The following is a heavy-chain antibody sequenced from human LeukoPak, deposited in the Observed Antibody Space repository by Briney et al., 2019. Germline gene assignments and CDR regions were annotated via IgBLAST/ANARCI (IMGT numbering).Heavy chain of an antibody. CDR3: AKDRESMVRDGAFDI. V-gene: IGHV3-30*18. J-gene: IGHJ3*02. D-gene: IGHD3-10*02. CDR2: ISYDGSNK. Sequence: GGSLRLSCAASGFTFSNYGIHWVRQAPGKGLEWVAVISYDGSNKYYADSVKGRFTISRDNSKNTLYLQMNSLRAEDTAVYYCAKDRESMVRDGAFDIWGQGTMVSDSS. CDR1: GFTFSNYG.